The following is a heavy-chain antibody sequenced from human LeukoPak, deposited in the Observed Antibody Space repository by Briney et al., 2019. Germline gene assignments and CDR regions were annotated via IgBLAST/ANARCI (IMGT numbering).Heavy chain of an antibody. CDR2: IYYSGST. CDR1: GGSISSYY. V-gene: IGHV4-59*01. CDR3: ATPGEYHYDSSGYYSAFDI. J-gene: IGHJ3*02. Sequence: SETLSLTCTVSGGSISSYYWSWIRQPPGKGLEWIGYIYYSGSTNYNPSLKSRVTISVDTSKNQFSLKLSSVTAADTAVYYCATPGEYHYDSSGYYSAFDIWGQGTMVTVSS. D-gene: IGHD3-22*01.